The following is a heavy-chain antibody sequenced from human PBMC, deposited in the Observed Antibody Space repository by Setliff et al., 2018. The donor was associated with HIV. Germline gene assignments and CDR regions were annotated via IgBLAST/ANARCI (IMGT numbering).Heavy chain of an antibody. V-gene: IGHV1-69*13. Sequence: SVKVSCKASGYTFSSYAINWVRQAPGQGLEWMGGIIPVYGTPKYAQKTQGRVTITAIASTSTAYMELTSLRSDDTAVYYCARIRGVIADASDIWGQGAMVTVSS. D-gene: IGHD3-10*01. J-gene: IGHJ3*02. CDR2: IIPVYGTP. CDR3: ARIRGVIADASDI. CDR1: GYTFSSYA.